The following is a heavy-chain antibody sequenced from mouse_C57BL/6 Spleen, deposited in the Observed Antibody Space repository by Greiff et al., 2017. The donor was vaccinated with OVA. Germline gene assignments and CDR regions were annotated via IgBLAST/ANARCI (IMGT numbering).Heavy chain of an antibody. CDR1: GYAFSSSW. CDR3: AREGYDGAWFAY. D-gene: IGHD2-2*01. J-gene: IGHJ3*01. V-gene: IGHV1-82*01. CDR2: IYPGDGDT. Sequence: VHLVESGPELVKPGASVKISCKASGYAFSSSWMNWVKQRPGKGLEWIGRIYPGDGDTNYNGKFKGKATLTADKSSSTAYMQLSSLTSEDSAVYFCAREGYDGAWFAYWGQGTLVTVSA.